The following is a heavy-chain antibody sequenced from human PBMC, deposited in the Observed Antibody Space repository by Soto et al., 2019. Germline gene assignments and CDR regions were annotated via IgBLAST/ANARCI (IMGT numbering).Heavy chain of an antibody. CDR1: GFTFSSYA. CDR3: AKASGWFGEFDY. CDR2: ISGSGGST. Sequence: EVQLLESGGGLVQPGGSLRLSCAASGFTFSSYAMSWVRQAPGKGLEWVSAISGSGGSTYYADSVKGRFTISRDNSKNTQYPQMNSLRAEDTAVYYCAKASGWFGEFDYWGQGTLVTVSS. J-gene: IGHJ4*02. D-gene: IGHD3-10*01. V-gene: IGHV3-23*01.